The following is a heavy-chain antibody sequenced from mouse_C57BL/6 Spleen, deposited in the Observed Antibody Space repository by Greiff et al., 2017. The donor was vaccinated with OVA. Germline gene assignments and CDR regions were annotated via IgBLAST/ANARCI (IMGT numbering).Heavy chain of an antibody. J-gene: IGHJ1*03. CDR2: INPGNGDT. D-gene: IGHD1-1*01. CDR3: ARPYYYGSSYWYFDV. Sequence: VQLHQSGAELVKPGASGKISCKVSGSPFSSSWMTGVNKRLGRGLGWIGKINPGNGDTNYTEKLKGKATLTVYKSSSTAYRQLSSLTSEDSAVYYCARPYYYGSSYWYFDVWGTGTTVTVSS. V-gene: IGHV1-80*01. CDR1: GSPFSSSW.